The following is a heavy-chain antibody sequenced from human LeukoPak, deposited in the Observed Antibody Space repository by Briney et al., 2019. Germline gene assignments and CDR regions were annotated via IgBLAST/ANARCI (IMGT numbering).Heavy chain of an antibody. CDR1: GVSISSSSYY. CDR3: ARAPRRGYDSSGYPIIRKYYFDY. Sequence: SETLSLTCTVSGVSISSSSYYWGWIRQPPGKGLEWIGSIYYSGSTYYNPSLKSRVTISVDTSKNQFSLKLSSVTAADTAVYYCARAPRRGYDSSGYPIIRKYYFDYWGQGTLVTVSS. D-gene: IGHD3-22*01. CDR2: IYYSGST. V-gene: IGHV4-39*01. J-gene: IGHJ4*02.